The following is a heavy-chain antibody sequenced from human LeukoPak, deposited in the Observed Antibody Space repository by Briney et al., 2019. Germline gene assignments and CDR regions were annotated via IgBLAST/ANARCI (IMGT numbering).Heavy chain of an antibody. D-gene: IGHD5-18*01. V-gene: IGHV3-15*01. CDR3: TTGGVVGLWIQLWLGDFVAFDI. Sequence: GGSLRLSCAASGFTFSNAWMSWVRQAPGKGLEWVGRIKSKTDGGTTDYAAPVKGRFTISRDDSKNTLYLQMNSLKTEDTAVYYCTTGGVVGLWIQLWLGDFVAFDIWGQGTMVTVSS. CDR2: IKSKTDGGTT. CDR1: GFTFSNAW. J-gene: IGHJ3*02.